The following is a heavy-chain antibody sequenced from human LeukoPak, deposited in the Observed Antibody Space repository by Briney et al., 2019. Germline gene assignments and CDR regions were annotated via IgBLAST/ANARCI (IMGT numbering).Heavy chain of an antibody. CDR1: GFTFSSYA. CDR2: ISYDGSNK. J-gene: IGHJ4*02. Sequence: PGGSLRLSRAASGFTFSSYAMHWVRQAPGKGLEWVAVISYDGSNKYYADSVKGRFTISRDNSKNTLYLQMNSLRAEDTAVYYCAKEQSSSGFFDYWGQGTLVTVSS. D-gene: IGHD6-6*01. CDR3: AKEQSSSGFFDY. V-gene: IGHV3-30-3*01.